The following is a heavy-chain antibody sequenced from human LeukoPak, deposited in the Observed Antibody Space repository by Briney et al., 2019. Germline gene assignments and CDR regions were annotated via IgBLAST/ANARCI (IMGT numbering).Heavy chain of an antibody. D-gene: IGHD3-10*01. V-gene: IGHV4-4*07. J-gene: IGHJ5*02. CDR2: IYTSGST. CDR1: GGSISSYY. Sequence: SETLSLTCTVSGGSISSYYWSWIRQPAGKGLEWIGRIYTSGSTNYNPSLKSRVTMSVDTSKNQFSLKLSSVTAADTAVYYCARDWFGELYDNWFDPWGQGTLVTVSS. CDR3: ARDWFGELYDNWFDP.